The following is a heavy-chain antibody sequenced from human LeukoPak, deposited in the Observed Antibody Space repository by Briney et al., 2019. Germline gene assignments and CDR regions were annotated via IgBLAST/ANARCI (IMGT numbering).Heavy chain of an antibody. V-gene: IGHV3-20*04. J-gene: IGHJ4*02. CDR2: INLNGAST. CDR1: GFRFDDHG. CDR3: AGGDRNGWYFDY. D-gene: IGHD6-19*01. Sequence: GGSLRLSCAASGFRFDDHGMSWVRQVPGKGLGWVSGINLNGASTGYADSVKGRFAISRDSAKNSLYLQMNRLRAEDTALYYCAGGDRNGWYFDYWGQGILVTVSS.